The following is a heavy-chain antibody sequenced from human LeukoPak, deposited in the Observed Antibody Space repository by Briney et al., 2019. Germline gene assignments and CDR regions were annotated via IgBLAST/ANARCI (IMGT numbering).Heavy chain of an antibody. CDR1: GFTFSSYA. CDR2: ISSNGGST. Sequence: GGSLRLSCSASGFTFSSYAMHWVRQAPGKGLEYVSAISSNGGSTYYADSVKGRFTISRDNSKNTLYLQMSSLRAEDTAVYYCARIRGYTYGYFDYWGQGTLVTVSS. J-gene: IGHJ4*02. D-gene: IGHD5-18*01. V-gene: IGHV3-64D*09. CDR3: ARIRGYTYGYFDY.